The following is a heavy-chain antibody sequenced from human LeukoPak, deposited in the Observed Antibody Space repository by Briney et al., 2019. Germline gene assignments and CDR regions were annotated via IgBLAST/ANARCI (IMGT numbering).Heavy chain of an antibody. CDR2: MNPNSGNT. D-gene: IGHD2-21*01. V-gene: IGHV1-8*03. Sequence: APVKVSCKASGYTFTSYDINWVRQATGQGLEWMGWMNPNSGNTGYAQKFQGRVTITRNTSISTAYMELSSLRSEDTAVYYCARSAFQGGWFDPWGQGTLVTVSS. CDR3: ARSAFQGGWFDP. CDR1: GYTFTSYD. J-gene: IGHJ5*02.